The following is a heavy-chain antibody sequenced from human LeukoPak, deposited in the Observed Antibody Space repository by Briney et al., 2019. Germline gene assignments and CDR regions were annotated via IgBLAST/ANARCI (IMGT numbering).Heavy chain of an antibody. CDR3: ARGGSFSYSYFDY. CDR1: GGSISSSSYY. Sequence: SETLSLTCTVSGGSISSSSYYWGWIRQPPGKGLEWIGSIYYSGSTYYNPSLKSRVTISVDTSKNQFSLKLSSVTAADTAVYYCARGGSFSYSYFDYWGQGTLVTVSS. D-gene: IGHD5-18*01. CDR2: IYYSGST. V-gene: IGHV4-39*01. J-gene: IGHJ4*02.